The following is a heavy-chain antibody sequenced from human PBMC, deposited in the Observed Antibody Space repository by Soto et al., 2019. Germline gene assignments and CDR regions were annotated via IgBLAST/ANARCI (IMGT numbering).Heavy chain of an antibody. D-gene: IGHD3-3*01. CDR3: KVSAPETTIFGVVSHIDY. V-gene: IGHV3-73*01. J-gene: IGHJ4*02. CDR1: GFTFSGSA. CDR2: IRSKANSYAT. Sequence: GSLRLSCAASGFTFSGSAMHWVRQASGKGLELVGRIRSKANSYATAYAASVKGRFTISRDDSKNTAYLQMNSLKTEDTAVYNCKVSAPETTIFGVVSHIDYWGQGTLVTVSS.